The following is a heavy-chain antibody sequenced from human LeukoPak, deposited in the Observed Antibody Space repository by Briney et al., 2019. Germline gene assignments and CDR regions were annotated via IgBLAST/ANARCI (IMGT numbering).Heavy chain of an antibody. CDR2: ISSTSTYT. Sequence: GGSLRLSCAASGFTFSDYYMGWIRQAPGKGLEWISYISSTSTYTNYPDSLQGRFTISRDNARNSLYLQMDSLRAEDTAVYYCTRLLPSSHHFFDSWGQGTLVTVSS. CDR1: GFTFSDYY. V-gene: IGHV3-11*03. CDR3: TRLLPSSHHFFDS. J-gene: IGHJ4*02. D-gene: IGHD6-6*01.